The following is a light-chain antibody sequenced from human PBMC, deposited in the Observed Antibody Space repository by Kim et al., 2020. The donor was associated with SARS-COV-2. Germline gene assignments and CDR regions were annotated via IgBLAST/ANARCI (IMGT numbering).Light chain of an antibody. J-gene: IGLJ2*01. Sequence: SSELTQDPAVSVALGRTVRITCQGDSLRNYFPSWYQQKTGQAPVLVIFGKNSRPSGIPDRFSGSSSGNTASLIIVGAQAEDEADYYCKSPGSGGDHWVFGGGTQLTV. CDR2: GKN. V-gene: IGLV3-19*01. CDR3: KSPGSGGDHWV. CDR1: SLRNYF.